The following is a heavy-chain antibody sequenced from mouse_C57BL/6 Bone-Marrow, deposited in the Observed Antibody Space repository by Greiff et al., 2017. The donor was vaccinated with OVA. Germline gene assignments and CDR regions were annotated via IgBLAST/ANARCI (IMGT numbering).Heavy chain of an antibody. Sequence: VQLQQSGAELMKPGASVKLSCKATGYTFTGYWIEWVKQRPGHGLEWIGEILPGSGSTNYNEKFKGKATFTADTSSNTAYMQLSSLPTADSAIFYCARLSFITTVVADWYFDVWGTGTTVTVSA. CDR3: ARLSFITTVVADWYFDV. CDR2: ILPGSGST. J-gene: IGHJ1*03. V-gene: IGHV1-9*01. CDR1: GYTFTGYW. D-gene: IGHD1-1*01.